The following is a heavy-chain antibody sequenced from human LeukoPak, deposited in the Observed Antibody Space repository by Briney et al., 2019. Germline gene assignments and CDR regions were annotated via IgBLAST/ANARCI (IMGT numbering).Heavy chain of an antibody. D-gene: IGHD6-19*01. CDR2: IDYSGNT. CDR3: ARESSATDY. J-gene: IGHJ4*02. V-gene: IGHV4-39*02. CDR1: GGSISSSSYY. Sequence: KPLETLSLTCIVSGGSISSSSYYWGWIRQSPGKGLEWIGGIDYSGNTYYNPSLKSRITISVDTSKNQFSLKLSSVTAADTSLYYCARESSATDYWGQGTLVTVSS.